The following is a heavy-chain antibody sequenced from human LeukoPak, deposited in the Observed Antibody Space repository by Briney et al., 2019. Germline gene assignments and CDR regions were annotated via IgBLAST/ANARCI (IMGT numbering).Heavy chain of an antibody. V-gene: IGHV4-4*07. Sequence: PSETLSLTCTVSGGSISSYYWSWIRQPSGKGLEWIGRIYTSGSTNYNPSLKSRVTMSVDTSKNQFSLKLSSVTAADTALYYCARDLYYDSSGYYYGDDAFDIWGQGTMVTVSS. J-gene: IGHJ3*02. CDR2: IYTSGST. CDR1: GGSISSYY. CDR3: ARDLYYDSSGYYYGDDAFDI. D-gene: IGHD3-22*01.